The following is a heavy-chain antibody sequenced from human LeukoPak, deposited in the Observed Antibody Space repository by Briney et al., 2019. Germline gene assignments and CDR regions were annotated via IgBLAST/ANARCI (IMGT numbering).Heavy chain of an antibody. D-gene: IGHD2-2*03. CDR1: GYSISSGYY. J-gene: IGHJ4*02. CDR3: ARVSGYCSSTSCLPFDY. Sequence: NPSETLSLTCTVAGYSISSGYYWGWIRQPPGKGPEWIGSMYHTGSTYYNPSLKSRVTISVDTSKNQVSLKLSSVTAADTAVYYCARVSGYCSSTSCLPFDYWGQGTLVTVSS. V-gene: IGHV4-38-2*02. CDR2: MYHTGST.